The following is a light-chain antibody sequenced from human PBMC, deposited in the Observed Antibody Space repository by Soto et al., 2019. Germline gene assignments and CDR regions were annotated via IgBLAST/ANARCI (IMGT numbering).Light chain of an antibody. V-gene: IGKV3-20*01. J-gene: IGKJ1*01. CDR2: GAS. CDR1: QSVSSSY. Sequence: EIVLTQSPGTLSLSPGERATLSCRASQSVSSSYLAWYQQKPGQAPRPLIYGASSRAIGIPDRFSGGGSGTDCALTISILEPEDFAVYYCQQYGSSPWTFGQATKVEIK. CDR3: QQYGSSPWT.